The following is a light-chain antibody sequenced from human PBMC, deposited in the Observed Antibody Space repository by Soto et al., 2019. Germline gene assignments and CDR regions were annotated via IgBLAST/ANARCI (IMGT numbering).Light chain of an antibody. Sequence: DIQMTQSPSTLSASVGDRVTITCRASQTISSYLAWYQQKQGKAPKLLIYDAASVEGGVPSRFSGSGSGTEFTLTISSLQPDDFATYYCQQYNSYSWTFGQGTKVDIK. CDR1: QTISSY. CDR2: DAA. V-gene: IGKV1-5*01. CDR3: QQYNSYSWT. J-gene: IGKJ1*01.